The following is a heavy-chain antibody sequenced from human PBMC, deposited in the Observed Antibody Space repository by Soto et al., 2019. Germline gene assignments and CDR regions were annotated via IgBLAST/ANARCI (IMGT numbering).Heavy chain of an antibody. CDR3: AREFLEGARSY. J-gene: IGHJ4*02. CDR2: ISYEGSNK. D-gene: IGHD1-26*01. CDR1: GFTFSSYA. Sequence: GGSLRLSCAASGFTFSSYAIHWVRQATGKGLDWVAVISYEGSNKYYADSVKGRFTVSRDNSKNTLYLQLNSLRAEDTAVYYCAREFLEGARSYWGQGTMVTVSS. V-gene: IGHV3-30-3*01.